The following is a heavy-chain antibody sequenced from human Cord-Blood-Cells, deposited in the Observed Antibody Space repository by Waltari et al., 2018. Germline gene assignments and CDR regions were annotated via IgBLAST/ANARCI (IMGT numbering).Heavy chain of an antibody. CDR2: FDPEDGKT. D-gene: IGHD3-22*01. Sequence: QVQLVQSGAAVKKPGASVKVSCNVSGYPITELSMHWVRTATGQGIEWMGGFDPEDGKTIYAQKFQGRVTMTEDTSTDTAYMELSSLRSEDTAVYYCATRWGYYYDSSGSPGAFDIWGQGTMVTVSS. J-gene: IGHJ3*02. CDR1: GYPITELS. CDR3: ATRWGYYYDSSGSPGAFDI. V-gene: IGHV1-24*01.